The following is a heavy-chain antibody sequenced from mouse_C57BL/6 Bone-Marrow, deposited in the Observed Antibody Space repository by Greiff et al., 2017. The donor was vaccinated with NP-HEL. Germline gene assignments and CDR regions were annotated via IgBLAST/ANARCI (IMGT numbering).Heavy chain of an antibody. V-gene: IGHV5-6*01. CDR3: ARLGYYSNWDAMDY. Sequence: EVKLQESGGDLVKPGGSLKLSCAASGFTFSSYGMSWVRQTPDKRLEWVATISSGGSYTYYPDSVKGRFTISRDNAKNTLYLQMSSLKSEDTAMYYCARLGYYSNWDAMDYWGQGTSVTVSS. CDR1: GFTFSSYG. D-gene: IGHD2-5*01. CDR2: ISSGGSYT. J-gene: IGHJ4*01.